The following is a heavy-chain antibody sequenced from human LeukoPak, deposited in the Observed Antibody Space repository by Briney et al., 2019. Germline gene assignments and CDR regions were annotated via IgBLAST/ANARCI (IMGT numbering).Heavy chain of an antibody. Sequence: SETLSLTCTVSGGSISSYYWSWIRQPPGKGLEWIGYIYYSGSANHNPSLKSRVTISRDTSKNQFSLKLTSVTTADTAVYYCARAGGVKTAALDLDYWGQGTLVTVSS. CDR2: IYYSGSA. J-gene: IGHJ4*02. D-gene: IGHD6-25*01. CDR1: GGSISSYY. V-gene: IGHV4-59*01. CDR3: ARAGGVKTAALDLDY.